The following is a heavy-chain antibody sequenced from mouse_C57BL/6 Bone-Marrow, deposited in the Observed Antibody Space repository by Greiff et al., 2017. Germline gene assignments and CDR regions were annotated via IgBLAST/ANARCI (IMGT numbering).Heavy chain of an antibody. V-gene: IGHV14-3*01. Sequence: EVQLQESVAELVRPGASVKLSCTASGFNIKNTYMHWVKQRPEQGLEWIGRIDPANGNTKYAPKFQGKATITADTSSNTAYLQLSSLTSEDTAIYYCASGFGYYGSSWAYWGQGTLVTVSA. D-gene: IGHD1-1*01. CDR1: GFNIKNTY. J-gene: IGHJ3*01. CDR3: ASGFGYYGSSWAY. CDR2: IDPANGNT.